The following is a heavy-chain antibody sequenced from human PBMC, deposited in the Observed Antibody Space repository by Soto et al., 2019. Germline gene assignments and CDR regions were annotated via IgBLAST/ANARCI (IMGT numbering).Heavy chain of an antibody. D-gene: IGHD4-17*01. CDR2: IYTSGST. J-gene: IGHJ5*02. Sequence: TVSGGSISSYYWSWIRQPAGKGLEWIGRIYTSGSTNYNPSLKSRVTMSVDTSKNQFSLKLSSVTAADTAVYYCARDLSYDYGDYNWFDPWGQGTLVTVS. CDR1: GGSISSYY. V-gene: IGHV4-4*07. CDR3: ARDLSYDYGDYNWFDP.